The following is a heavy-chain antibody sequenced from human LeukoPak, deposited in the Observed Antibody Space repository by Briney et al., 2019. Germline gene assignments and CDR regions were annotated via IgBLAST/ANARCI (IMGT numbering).Heavy chain of an antibody. J-gene: IGHJ6*03. Sequence: ASVKVSCKASGHTFTSYDINWVRQATGQGLEWMGWMNPNSGNTGYAQKFQGRVTMTRNTSISTAYMELSSLRSEDTAVYYCATSNFFRRYYYYYYMDVWGKGTTVTVSS. D-gene: IGHD1-7*01. CDR3: ATSNFFRRYYYYYYMDV. V-gene: IGHV1-8*01. CDR2: MNPNSGNT. CDR1: GHTFTSYD.